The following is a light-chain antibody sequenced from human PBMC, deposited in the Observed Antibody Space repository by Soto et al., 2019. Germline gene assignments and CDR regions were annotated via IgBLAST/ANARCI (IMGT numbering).Light chain of an antibody. CDR2: DTS. CDR1: AGAVTRGHF. Sequence: QAVVTQEPSLTVSPGGTVTLTCDSSAGAVTRGHFPYWFQQKPGQAPRTLIYDTSNRHPWTPARFSGSLLGDKAALTLSGAQPEDEADYSCLLAYGGARPFVFGTGTKVTVL. V-gene: IGLV7-46*01. J-gene: IGLJ1*01. CDR3: LLAYGGARPFV.